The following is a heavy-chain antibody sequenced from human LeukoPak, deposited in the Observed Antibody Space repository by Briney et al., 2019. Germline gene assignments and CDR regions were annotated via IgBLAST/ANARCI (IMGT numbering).Heavy chain of an antibody. D-gene: IGHD4-17*01. V-gene: IGHV3-7*01. CDR2: IKQDGSEK. CDR3: ARVSPNTVTTLQYLDY. CDR1: GFTFSSYW. J-gene: IGHJ4*02. Sequence: GGSLRLSCAASGFTFSSYWMSWVHQAPGKGLEWVANIKQDGSEKYYVDSVKGRFTISRDNAKNSLYLQMNSLRAEDTAVYYCARVSPNTVTTLQYLDYWGQGTLVTVSS.